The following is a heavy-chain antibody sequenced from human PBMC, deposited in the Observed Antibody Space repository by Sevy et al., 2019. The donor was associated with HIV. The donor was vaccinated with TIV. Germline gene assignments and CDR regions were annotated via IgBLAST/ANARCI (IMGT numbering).Heavy chain of an antibody. D-gene: IGHD2-2*01. J-gene: IGHJ6*02. Sequence: GGYLRLSCAASGFTFSSYWMSWVRQAPGKGLEWVANIKQDGSEKYYVDSVKGRFTISRDNAKNSLYLQMNSLRAEDTAVYYCARDSVDCSSTSCSDGMDVWGQGTTVTVSS. CDR1: GFTFSSYW. V-gene: IGHV3-7*03. CDR3: ARDSVDCSSTSCSDGMDV. CDR2: IKQDGSEK.